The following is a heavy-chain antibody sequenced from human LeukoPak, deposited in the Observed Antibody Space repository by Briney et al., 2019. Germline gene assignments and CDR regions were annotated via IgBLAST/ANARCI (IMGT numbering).Heavy chain of an antibody. J-gene: IGHJ5*02. D-gene: IGHD3-16*01. CDR1: GASISSYY. Sequence: PSETLSLTCTVSGASISSYYWSWIRQPAGKGLEWIGRIDGSGNTNYNPSLKSRISVSVDTSKNQVSLKLSYVTAADTAVYYCARDGGSGWFDHWGQGTLVTVSS. CDR2: IDGSGNT. CDR3: ARDGGSGWFDH. V-gene: IGHV4-4*07.